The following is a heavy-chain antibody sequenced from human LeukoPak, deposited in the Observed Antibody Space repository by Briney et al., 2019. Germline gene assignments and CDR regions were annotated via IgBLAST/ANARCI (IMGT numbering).Heavy chain of an antibody. CDR3: ARRYSSGWYDY. D-gene: IGHD6-19*01. CDR2: ISSSSSYI. J-gene: IGHJ4*02. CDR1: GFTFSSYS. Sequence: GGSLRLSCAASGFTFSSYSMNWVRQAPGKGLEWVSSISSSSSYIYYADSVKGRFTISRDNTKNSLYLQMNSLRAEDTAVYYCARRYSSGWYDYWGRGTLVTVSS. V-gene: IGHV3-21*01.